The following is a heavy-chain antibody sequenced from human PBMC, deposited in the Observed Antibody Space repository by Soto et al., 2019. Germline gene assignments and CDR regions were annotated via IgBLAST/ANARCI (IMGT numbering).Heavy chain of an antibody. Sequence: GXSVKVSCKASGYTFTGYYMHWVRQAPVQGLEWMGWINPNSGGTNYAQKFQGRVTMTRDTSISTAYMELSRLRSDDTAVYYCARDRGAPYDSSGTLGMDVWGQGTTVTVSS. J-gene: IGHJ6*02. V-gene: IGHV1-2*02. D-gene: IGHD3-22*01. CDR1: GYTFTGYY. CDR3: ARDRGAPYDSSGTLGMDV. CDR2: INPNSGGT.